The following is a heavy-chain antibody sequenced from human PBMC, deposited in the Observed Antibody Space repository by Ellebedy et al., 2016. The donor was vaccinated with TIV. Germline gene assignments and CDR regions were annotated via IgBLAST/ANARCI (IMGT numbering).Heavy chain of an antibody. CDR3: SMIGETFEY. Sequence: SETLSLTCTVSGYSISSGYYWGWIRQPPGKGLEWIGTIFPNGNTYYHPSLKSRVTISLDTSKNQFSLSLSSVTAADTAMYYCSMIGETFEYWGQGTLVIVSS. V-gene: IGHV4-38-2*02. CDR1: GYSISSGYY. CDR2: IFPNGNT. J-gene: IGHJ4*02. D-gene: IGHD3-10*01.